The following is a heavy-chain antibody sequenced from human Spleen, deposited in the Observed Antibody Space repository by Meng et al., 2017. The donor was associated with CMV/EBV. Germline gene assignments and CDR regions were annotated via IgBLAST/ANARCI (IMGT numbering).Heavy chain of an antibody. J-gene: IGHJ5*02. CDR3: ARETAAVSYNWFDP. CDR1: GGSISSYY. D-gene: IGHD6-13*01. CDR2: IYTSGST. Sequence: RQESGPGLVKPSETLSLTCTVSGGSISSYYWSWIRQPAGKGLEWIGRIYTSGSTNYNPSLKSRVTMSVDTSKNQFSLKLSSVTAADTAVYYCARETAAVSYNWFDPWGQGTLVTVSS. V-gene: IGHV4-4*07.